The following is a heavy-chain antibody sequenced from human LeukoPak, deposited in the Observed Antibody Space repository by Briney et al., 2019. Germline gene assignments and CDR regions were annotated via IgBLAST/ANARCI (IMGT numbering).Heavy chain of an antibody. CDR1: GFTFSSRDW. V-gene: IGHV3-11*01. CDR3: ARENQQSSSDYIVNAFDI. J-gene: IGHJ3*02. D-gene: IGHD3-22*01. CDR2: ISSSGSTI. Sequence: GGSLRLSCVASGFTFSSRDWMTWIRQAPGKGLEWVSYISSSGSTIYYADSVKGRFTISRDNAKNSLYLQMNSLRAEDTAVYYCARENQQSSSDYIVNAFDIWGQGTMVTVSS.